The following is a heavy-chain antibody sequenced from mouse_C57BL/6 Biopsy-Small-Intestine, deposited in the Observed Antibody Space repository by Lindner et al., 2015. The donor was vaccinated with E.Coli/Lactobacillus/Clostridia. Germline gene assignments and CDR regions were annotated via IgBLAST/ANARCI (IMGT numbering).Heavy chain of an antibody. CDR2: INAGNDNT. D-gene: IGHD4-1*01. Sequence: SVKVSCKASGYTFSSHDMHWVRQVPGQRLEWMGWINAGNDNTKYSQKFLDRVTITRDTSASTAYMQLSGLRSEDTAVYYCTVNWGSGWYFDLWGRGTLVTVSS. CDR1: GYTFSSHD. V-gene: IGHV1-4*01. J-gene: IGHJ1*01. CDR3: TVNWGSGWYFDL.